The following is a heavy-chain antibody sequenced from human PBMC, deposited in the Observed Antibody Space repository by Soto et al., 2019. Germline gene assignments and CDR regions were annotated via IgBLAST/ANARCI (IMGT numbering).Heavy chain of an antibody. CDR1: GFTFSSYG. D-gene: IGHD6-13*01. CDR3: ARAIGSSWYFGY. J-gene: IGHJ4*02. CDR2: IWYDGSNK. Sequence: PVGSLRLSCAASGFTFSSYGMHWVRQAPGKGLEWVAVIWYDGSNKYYADSVKGRFTISRDNSKNTLYLQMNSLRAEDTAVYYCARAIGSSWYFGYWGQGTLVTVSS. V-gene: IGHV3-33*01.